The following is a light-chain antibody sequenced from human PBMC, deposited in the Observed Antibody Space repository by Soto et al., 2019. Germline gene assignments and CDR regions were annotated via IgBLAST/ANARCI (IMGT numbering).Light chain of an antibody. CDR1: RTVFNF. Sequence: EIALTQSPATLSLSPGERATLSCRANRTVFNFLIWYQQKPGQAPRLLIYDASNRATDIPARFSGTGSGTDFRLTISSLEPEDFALYFCQQRDTSPYTFGPGTKLEIK. CDR2: DAS. CDR3: QQRDTSPYT. V-gene: IGKV3-11*01. J-gene: IGKJ2*01.